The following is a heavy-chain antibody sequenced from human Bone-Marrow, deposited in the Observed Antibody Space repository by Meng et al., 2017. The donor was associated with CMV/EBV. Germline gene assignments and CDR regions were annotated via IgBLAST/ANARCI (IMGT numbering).Heavy chain of an antibody. D-gene: IGHD1-26*01. V-gene: IGHV1-8*01. CDR1: GYTFSSYD. CDR3: ARAPSGGGAGFDY. Sequence: ASVKVSCKASGYTFSSYDIPWVRQATGQGLEWMGWMNPNSGNTGSAQKFQGRVTMTRNTAITTASMELSSLRSDDADVYYCARAPSGGGAGFDYWGQGTLVTVSS. J-gene: IGHJ4*02. CDR2: MNPNSGNT.